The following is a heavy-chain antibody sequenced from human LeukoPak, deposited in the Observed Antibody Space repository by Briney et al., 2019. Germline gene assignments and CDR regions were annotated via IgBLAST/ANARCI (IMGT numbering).Heavy chain of an antibody. D-gene: IGHD7-27*01. V-gene: IGHV3-30*01. CDR1: GFTFSSYA. Sequence: QTGGSLRLSCAASGFTFSSYAMHWVRQAPGKGLEWVAVISYDGSNKYYADSVKGRFTISRDNSKNTLYLQMNSLRAEDTAVYYCARGWGFDYWGQGTLVTVSS. J-gene: IGHJ4*02. CDR2: ISYDGSNK. CDR3: ARGWGFDY.